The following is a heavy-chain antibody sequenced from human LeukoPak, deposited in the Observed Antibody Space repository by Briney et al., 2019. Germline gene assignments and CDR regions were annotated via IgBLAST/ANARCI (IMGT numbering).Heavy chain of an antibody. CDR1: GFTVSINY. V-gene: IGHV3-53*01. CDR2: IYSGGQT. J-gene: IGHJ4*02. D-gene: IGHD4-17*01. Sequence: PGGSLRLSCAASGFTVSINYMSWVRQAPGKGLGWVSVIYSGGQTYYADSVKGRFTISRDNAKNSLYLQMNSLRAEDTAVYYCAGPTTGNDYWGQGTLVTVSS. CDR3: AGPTTGNDY.